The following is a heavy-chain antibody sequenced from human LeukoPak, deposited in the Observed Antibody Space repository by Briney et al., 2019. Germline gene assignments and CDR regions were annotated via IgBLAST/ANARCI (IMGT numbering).Heavy chain of an antibody. CDR1: GGSFSGYY. CDR2: INHSGST. V-gene: IGHV4-34*01. D-gene: IGHD5-18*01. CDR3: ARGWDTAMVLDY. J-gene: IGHJ4*02. Sequence: SETLSLTCAVYGGSFSGYYWSWIRQPPGEGLEWIGEINHSGSTNYNPSLKSRVTISVDTSKNQFSLKLSSVTAADTAVYYCARGWDTAMVLDYWGQGTLVTVSS.